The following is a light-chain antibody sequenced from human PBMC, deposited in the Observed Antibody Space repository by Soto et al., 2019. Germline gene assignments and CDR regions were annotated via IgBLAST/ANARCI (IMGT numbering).Light chain of an antibody. CDR2: DNT. Sequence: QSALTHPPSVSAAPGQRVTISCSGSGSNIGNNYVSWYQPLPGTAPNLLIYDNTKRPSGIPDRCSASKSGTSATLGITGLQTGDEADYYCGTWDSSVSAAIFGAGTKVTAL. CDR3: GTWDSSVSAAI. J-gene: IGLJ1*01. V-gene: IGLV1-51*01. CDR1: GSNIGNNY.